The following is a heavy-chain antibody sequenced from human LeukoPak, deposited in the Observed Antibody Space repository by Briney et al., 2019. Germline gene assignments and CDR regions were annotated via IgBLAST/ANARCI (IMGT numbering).Heavy chain of an antibody. CDR3: ARGIAVAGQGFDY. CDR2: IYYSGST. D-gene: IGHD6-19*01. V-gene: IGHV4-59*12. Sequence: SETLSLTCTVSGGSISSYYWSWIRQPPGKGLEWIGYIYYSGSTNYNPSLKSRVIISVDTSKNQFSLKLSSVTAADTAVYYCARGIAVAGQGFDYWGQGTLVTVSS. CDR1: GGSISSYY. J-gene: IGHJ4*02.